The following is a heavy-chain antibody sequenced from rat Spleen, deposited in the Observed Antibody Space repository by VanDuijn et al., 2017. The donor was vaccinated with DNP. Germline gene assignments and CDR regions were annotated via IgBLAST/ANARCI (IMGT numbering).Heavy chain of an antibody. CDR2: IVYDGSRT. D-gene: IGHD1-12*03. J-gene: IGHJ2*01. V-gene: IGHV5S10*01. CDR1: GFTFSDSY. Sequence: EVQLVESGGGLVQPGRSLKLSCAASGFTFSDSYMAWVRQAPKKGLEWVATIVYDGSRTFYRDSVKGRFTISRDNAKNTLYLQMDNLRSEDTATYYCATHGYPAYYFDNWGQGVMVTVSS. CDR3: ATHGYPAYYFDN.